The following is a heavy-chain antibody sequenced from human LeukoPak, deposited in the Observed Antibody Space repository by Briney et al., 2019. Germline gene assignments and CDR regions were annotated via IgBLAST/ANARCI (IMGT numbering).Heavy chain of an antibody. V-gene: IGHV4-4*02. J-gene: IGHJ4*02. D-gene: IGHD6-19*01. Sequence: SETLSLTCAVSGAPISSNNWWWSWVRQPPGKGLEWIGEIYHSGSTNYNPSLKSRVTMSVDKSKNQFSLKLSSVTAADTAVYYCARGPSSGWSPPPYWGQGTLVTVSS. CDR3: ARGPSSGWSPPPY. CDR1: GAPISSNNW. CDR2: IYHSGST.